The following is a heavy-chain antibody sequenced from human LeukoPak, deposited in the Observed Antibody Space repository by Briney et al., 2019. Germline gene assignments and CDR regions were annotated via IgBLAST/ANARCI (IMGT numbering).Heavy chain of an antibody. CDR2: IIPIFGTA. J-gene: IGHJ4*02. CDR1: GGTFSSYA. Sequence: ASVKVSCKASGGTFSSYAISWVRQAPGQGLEWMGGIIPIFGTANYAQKFQGRVTITTGESTSTAYMELSSLRSEDTAVYYCATHYYDSSGYFDYWGQGTLVTVSS. CDR3: ATHYYDSSGYFDY. V-gene: IGHV1-69*05. D-gene: IGHD3-22*01.